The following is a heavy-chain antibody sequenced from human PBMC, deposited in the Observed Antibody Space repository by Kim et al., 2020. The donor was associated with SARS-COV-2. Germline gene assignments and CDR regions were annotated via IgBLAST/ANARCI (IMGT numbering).Heavy chain of an antibody. V-gene: IGHV3-23*03. Sequence: GGSLRLSCAASGFTFSSYSMSWVRQAPGKGLEWVSVINSGGSSTYYADSVKGRFTISRDNAKNTLYLQMNSLRAEDTAVYYCAKAQGTGGSCLDCWGQGTLVTVSS. D-gene: IGHD2-15*01. J-gene: IGHJ4*02. CDR1: GFTFSSYS. CDR2: INSGGSST. CDR3: AKAQGTGGSCLDC.